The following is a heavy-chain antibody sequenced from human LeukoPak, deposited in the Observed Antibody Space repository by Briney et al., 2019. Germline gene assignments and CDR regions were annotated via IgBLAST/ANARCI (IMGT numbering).Heavy chain of an antibody. Sequence: GKSLRLSCAASGFTFSGYPIHWVRQAPGKGLEWVAGISYDGTSKYYAESVKGRFTISKDKSKNTVLLQMNSLRPEDTAVYYCAREGSAGETFDIWGQGTMVTVSS. CDR2: ISYDGTSK. CDR3: AREGSAGETFDI. D-gene: IGHD3-10*01. CDR1: GFTFSGYP. J-gene: IGHJ3*02. V-gene: IGHV3-30-3*01.